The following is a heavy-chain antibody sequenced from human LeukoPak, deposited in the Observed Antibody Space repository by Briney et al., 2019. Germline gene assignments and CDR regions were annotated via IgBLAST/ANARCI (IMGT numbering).Heavy chain of an antibody. CDR1: GYTLTSYG. CDR2: ISAYNGNT. Sequence: ASVKVSCKASGYTLTSYGISWVRQAPGQGLEWMGWISAYNGNTNYAQKLQGRVTMTTDTSTSTAYMELRSLRSEDTAVYYCARRGLVAGIYDLVYGFDLWGQGTMVTVSS. D-gene: IGHD3/OR15-3a*01. J-gene: IGHJ3*01. V-gene: IGHV1-18*01. CDR3: ARRGLVAGIYDLVYGFDL.